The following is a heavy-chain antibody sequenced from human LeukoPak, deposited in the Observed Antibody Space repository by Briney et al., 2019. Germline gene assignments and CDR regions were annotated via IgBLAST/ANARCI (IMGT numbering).Heavy chain of an antibody. D-gene: IGHD3-3*01. CDR3: ARIFDRDI. V-gene: IGHV4-4*07. J-gene: IGHJ3*02. Sequence: SETLSLICTVSGGPIRNSYWSWVRHSAGTGMQWIGRIHGTLGSTNHNPSLKSRVVMSLDTSSNQFSLRLSAMSAADMATYYCARIFDRDIWGQGTLVTVSP. CDR1: GGPIRNSY. CDR2: IHGTLGST.